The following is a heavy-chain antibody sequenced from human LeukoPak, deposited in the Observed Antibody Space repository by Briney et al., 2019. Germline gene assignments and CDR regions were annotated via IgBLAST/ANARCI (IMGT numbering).Heavy chain of an antibody. CDR2: IWYDGSNK. CDR1: GFSFRSYG. D-gene: IGHD6-19*01. V-gene: IGHV3-33*01. Sequence: PGGSLRLSCAASGFSFRSYGMHWVRQAPGKGLEWVALIWYDGSNKYYADSAKGRFTISRDNSKKMLYLQMDSLSAEDTAVYYCATRRSDSRGWYYFDYWGQGTLVSVSS. J-gene: IGHJ4*02. CDR3: ATRRSDSRGWYYFDY.